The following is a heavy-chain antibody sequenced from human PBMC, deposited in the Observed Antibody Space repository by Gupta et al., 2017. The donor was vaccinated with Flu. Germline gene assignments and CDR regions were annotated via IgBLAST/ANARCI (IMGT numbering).Heavy chain of an antibody. V-gene: IGHV4-39*01. CDR2: ILYGATT. J-gene: IGHJ5*02. Sequence: PGKGLELIGTILYGATTHFIPSLTSRATISADTSNTQFPLRLSSVTAADTAVYYCARFKSSYDSSGPPGWFDPWGQGTLFTVSS. D-gene: IGHD3-22*01. CDR3: ARFKSSYDSSGPPGWFDP.